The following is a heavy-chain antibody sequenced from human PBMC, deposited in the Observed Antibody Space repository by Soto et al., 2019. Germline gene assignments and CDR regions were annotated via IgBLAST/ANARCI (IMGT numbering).Heavy chain of an antibody. V-gene: IGHV1-69*13. Sequence: SVKVSCKASGGTFSSYAISCVRQAPGQGLEWMGGIIPIFGTANYAQKFQGRVTITADESTSTAYMELSSLRSEDTAVYYCASPYSSGWSGHYYYGMDVWGQGTTVTVSS. J-gene: IGHJ6*02. CDR2: IIPIFGTA. CDR1: GGTFSSYA. D-gene: IGHD6-19*01. CDR3: ASPYSSGWSGHYYYGMDV.